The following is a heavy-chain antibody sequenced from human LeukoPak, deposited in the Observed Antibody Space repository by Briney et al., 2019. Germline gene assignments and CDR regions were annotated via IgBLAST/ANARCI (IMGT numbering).Heavy chain of an antibody. D-gene: IGHD3-22*01. CDR3: AREGYYDSSGYYRDYYYYGMDV. CDR2: ISYDGSNK. J-gene: IGHJ6*02. V-gene: IGHV3-30-3*01. Sequence: GGSLRLSCAASGFTFSSYAMHWVRQAPGKGLEWVAVISYDGSNKYYADSVKGRFTISRDNSKNTLYPQMNSLRAEDTAVYYCAREGYYDSSGYYRDYYYYGMDVWGQGTTVTVSS. CDR1: GFTFSSYA.